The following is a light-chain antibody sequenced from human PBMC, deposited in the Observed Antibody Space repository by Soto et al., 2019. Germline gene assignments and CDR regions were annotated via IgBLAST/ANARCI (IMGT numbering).Light chain of an antibody. CDR1: SSDVGGYNS. J-gene: IGLJ1*01. V-gene: IGLV2-14*01. Sequence: QSVLTQPASVSGSPGQSITISCTGTSSDVGGYNSVSWYRQDPGKAPKLMIYDVTNRPSGVSNRFSGSKSGNTASLTISGLQAEDEAIYYCSSFTSSITYVFGTGTKVTVL. CDR3: SSFTSSITYV. CDR2: DVT.